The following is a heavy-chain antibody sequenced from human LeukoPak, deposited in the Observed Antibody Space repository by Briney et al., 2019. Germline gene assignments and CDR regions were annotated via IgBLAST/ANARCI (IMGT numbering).Heavy chain of an antibody. Sequence: ASVKVSCKASGGTFSSYAISWVRQAPGQGLEWMGWISAYNGNTNYAQKLQGRVTMTTDTSTSTAYMELRSLRSDDTAVYYCARAYYYGSGSYYNPYYYYYYYMDVWGKGTTVTVSS. D-gene: IGHD3-10*01. CDR1: GGTFSSYA. CDR2: ISAYNGNT. J-gene: IGHJ6*03. V-gene: IGHV1-18*01. CDR3: ARAYYYGSGSYYNPYYYYYYYMDV.